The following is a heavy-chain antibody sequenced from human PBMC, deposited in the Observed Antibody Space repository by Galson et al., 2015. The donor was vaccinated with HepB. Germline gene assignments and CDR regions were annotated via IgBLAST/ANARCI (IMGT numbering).Heavy chain of an antibody. CDR2: FDPEDGET. Sequence: SVKVSCKVSGYTLTELSMHWVRQAPGKGLEWMGGFDPEDGETIYAQKFQGRVTMTEDTSTDTAYMELSSLRSEDTAVYYCATTNILTGYYTPAALDIWGQGTMVTVSS. CDR3: ATTNILTGYYTPAALDI. V-gene: IGHV1-24*01. D-gene: IGHD3-9*01. CDR1: GYTLTELS. J-gene: IGHJ3*02.